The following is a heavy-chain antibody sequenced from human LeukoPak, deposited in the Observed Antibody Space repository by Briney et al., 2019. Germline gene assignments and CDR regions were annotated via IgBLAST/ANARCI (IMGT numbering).Heavy chain of an antibody. Sequence: GRSLRLSCAASGFTFSSYAMHWVRQAPGKGLEWVAAISYDGSNKYYADSVKGRFTISRDNSKNTLYLQMNSLRAEDTAVYYCARSTYCGGDCYLRAFDNWGQGTMVTVSS. CDR3: ARSTYCGGDCYLRAFDN. CDR2: ISYDGSNK. CDR1: GFTFSSYA. D-gene: IGHD2-21*02. V-gene: IGHV3-30-3*01. J-gene: IGHJ3*02.